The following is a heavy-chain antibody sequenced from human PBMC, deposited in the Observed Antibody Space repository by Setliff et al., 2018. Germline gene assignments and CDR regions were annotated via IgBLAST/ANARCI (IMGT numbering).Heavy chain of an antibody. V-gene: IGHV3-21*01. J-gene: IGHJ4*02. CDR1: GFTFRSYA. CDR3: ARSESCGSTHCSPYDY. D-gene: IGHD2-2*01. CDR2: ISSISNYI. Sequence: GGSLRLSCAASGFTFRSYAMNWVRQAPGEGLEWVSSISSISNYIYYADSVKGRFAISRDNAENSLYLQMNSLRAEDTAVYYCARSESCGSTHCSPYDYWGQGTLVTVSS.